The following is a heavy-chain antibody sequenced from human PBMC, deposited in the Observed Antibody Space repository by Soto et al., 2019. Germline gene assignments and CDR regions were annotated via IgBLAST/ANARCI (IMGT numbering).Heavy chain of an antibody. D-gene: IGHD4-17*01. CDR2: ITSSGDSI. J-gene: IGHJ4*02. Sequence: EVQLLESGGGLIHPGGSLRLSCVASGFRFSDHSMNWVRQAPGKGLEWVSYITSSGDSIYYADSVKGRFTVSRDNAKNSLFLQMNSLRDEDTAVYYCARLPNGSRVTSWGQGTRVTVSS. V-gene: IGHV3-48*02. CDR3: ARLPNGSRVTS. CDR1: GFRFSDHS.